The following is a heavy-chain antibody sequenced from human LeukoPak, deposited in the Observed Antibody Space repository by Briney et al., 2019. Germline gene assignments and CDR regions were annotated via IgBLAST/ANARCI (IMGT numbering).Heavy chain of an antibody. V-gene: IGHV4-31*03. CDR2: IYYSGST. Sequence: SETLSLTCTVSGGSISSGGYYWSWIRQHPGKGLEWIGYIYYSGSTYYNPSLKSRVTISVDTPKNQFSLKLSSVTAADTAVYYCAREKDRNYGWFDPWGQGTLVTVSS. CDR1: GGSISSGGYY. J-gene: IGHJ5*02. D-gene: IGHD1-14*01. CDR3: AREKDRNYGWFDP.